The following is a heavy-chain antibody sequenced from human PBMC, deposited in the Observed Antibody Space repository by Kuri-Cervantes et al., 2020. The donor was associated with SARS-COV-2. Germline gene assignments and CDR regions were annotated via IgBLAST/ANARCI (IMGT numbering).Heavy chain of an antibody. V-gene: IGHV4-34*01. CDR1: GGSFSGSY. CDR2: INHSGST. Sequence: SETLSLTCAVYGGSFSGSYWSWIRQPPGKGLEWIGEINHSGSTNYNPSLKSRVTISVDTSKNQFSLKLSSVTAADTAVYYCARQMMSSITIFGVVITRNWFDPWGQGTLVTVSS. J-gene: IGHJ5*02. D-gene: IGHD3-3*01. CDR3: ARQMMSSITIFGVVITRNWFDP.